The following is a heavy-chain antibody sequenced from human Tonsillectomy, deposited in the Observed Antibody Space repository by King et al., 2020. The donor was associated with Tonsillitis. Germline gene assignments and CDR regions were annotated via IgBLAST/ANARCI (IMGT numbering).Heavy chain of an antibody. CDR3: AKTPQDGEIVPDYFDY. Sequence: VKLVESGGRVVQPGRSLRLSCATSGFNFSSYALHWVRQAPGKGLEWVAIISYDGEIKYYADSVKGRFNISRDNTKNRLYLQMNSLRGDDAGVYYCAKTPQDGEIVPDYFDYWGQGTQVSVSS. D-gene: IGHD4-17*01. V-gene: IGHV3-33*03. CDR2: ISYDGEIK. CDR1: GFNFSSYA. J-gene: IGHJ4*02.